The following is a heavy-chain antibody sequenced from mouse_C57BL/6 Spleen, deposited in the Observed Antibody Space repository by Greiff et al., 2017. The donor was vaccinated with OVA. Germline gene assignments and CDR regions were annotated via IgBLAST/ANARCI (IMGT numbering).Heavy chain of an antibody. CDR2: INYDGSST. CDR1: GFTFSDYY. D-gene: IGHD1-1*01. Sequence: DVQLVESEGGLVQPGSSMKLSCTASGFTFSDYYMAWVRQVPEKGLEWVANINYDGSSTYYLDSLKSRFIISRDNAKNILYLQMSSLKSEDTATYYCARQGDYYGSSPWFAYWGQGTLVTVSA. CDR3: ARQGDYYGSSPWFAY. V-gene: IGHV5-16*01. J-gene: IGHJ3*01.